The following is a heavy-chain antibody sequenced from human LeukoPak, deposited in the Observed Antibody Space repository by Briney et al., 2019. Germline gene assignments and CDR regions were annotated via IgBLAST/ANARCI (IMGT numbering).Heavy chain of an antibody. CDR1: GFTFSSYA. D-gene: IGHD1-26*01. J-gene: IGHJ4*02. CDR3: ARGGASGYVDY. Sequence: PGGSLRLSCAASGFTFSSYAMIWVRQAPGKGLEWVSVIYSGGTTYYADSVKGRFTISRDNSKNTLFLQLNSLRAEDTAVYYCARGGASGYVDYWGQGTLVTVSS. V-gene: IGHV3-53*01. CDR2: IYSGGTT.